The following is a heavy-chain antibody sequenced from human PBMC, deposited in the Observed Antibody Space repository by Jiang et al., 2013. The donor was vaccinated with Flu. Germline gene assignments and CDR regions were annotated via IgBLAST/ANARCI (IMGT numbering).Heavy chain of an antibody. D-gene: IGHD4-23*01. V-gene: IGHV4-4*02. CDR3: ASYKAVVTPPAYFDY. CDR1: GGSISTSNW. Sequence: GLVKPSETLSLTCAVSGGSISTSNWWSWVRQPPGKGLEWIGEIYHSGSTNYNPSLKSRVTISVDKSKNQFSLKLSSVTAADTAVYYCASYKAVVTPPAYFDYWGQGTLVTVSS. CDR2: IYHSGST. J-gene: IGHJ4*02.